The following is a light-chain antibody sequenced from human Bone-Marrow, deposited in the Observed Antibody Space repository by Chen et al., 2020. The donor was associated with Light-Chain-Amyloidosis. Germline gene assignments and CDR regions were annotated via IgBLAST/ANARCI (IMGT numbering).Light chain of an antibody. J-gene: IGLJ2*01. CDR3: SSYAGSNNFVV. Sequence: QSPLTQPPSAPGSPGQSFTIPSTGTSSDVGGYNYVSWYQQHPGKAPKLMIYEVSKRPSGVPDRFSGSKSGNTASLTVSGLQAEDEADYYCSSYAGSNNFVVFGGGTKLTVL. V-gene: IGLV2-8*01. CDR1: SSDVGGYNY. CDR2: EVS.